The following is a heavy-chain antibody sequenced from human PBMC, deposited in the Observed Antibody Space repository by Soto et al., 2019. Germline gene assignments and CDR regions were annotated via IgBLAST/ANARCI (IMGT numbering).Heavy chain of an antibody. Sequence: QVQLQESGPGLVKPSQILSLTCTVSGGSISSGGYYWSWIRQHPGKGLEWIGYIYYSGSTYYNPSLKSRITISVDTSKNQFSLKLSSVTAADTAVYYCARGRTSSPTPGDYWGQGTLVTVSS. D-gene: IGHD2-2*01. CDR1: GGSISSGGYY. CDR3: ARGRTSSPTPGDY. J-gene: IGHJ4*02. CDR2: IYYSGST. V-gene: IGHV4-31*03.